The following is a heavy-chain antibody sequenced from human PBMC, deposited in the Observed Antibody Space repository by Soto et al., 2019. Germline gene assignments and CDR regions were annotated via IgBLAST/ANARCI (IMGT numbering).Heavy chain of an antibody. CDR2: INSGSTTI. CDR1: GFSFSSHI. CDR3: LNGDYY. Sequence: EEQLVESGGGLVQPGGSLRLSCAASGFSFSSHIMYWVRQAPGKGLEWVSSINSGSTTIYYADSVQGRFTISRDNAKNSLYLQMNSLRADDTAVYYCLNGDYYVGQGTLVTLSS. J-gene: IGHJ4*02. D-gene: IGHD2-21*02. V-gene: IGHV3-48*01.